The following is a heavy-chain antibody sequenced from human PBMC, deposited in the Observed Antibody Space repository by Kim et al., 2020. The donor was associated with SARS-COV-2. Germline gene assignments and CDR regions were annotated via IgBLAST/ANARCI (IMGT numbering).Heavy chain of an antibody. CDR3: AISTSWEDDAFDI. J-gene: IGHJ3*02. V-gene: IGHV4-34*01. D-gene: IGHD2-2*01. CDR2: INHSGST. Sequence: SETLSLTCAVYGGSFSGYYWSWIRQPPGKGLEWIGEINHSGSTNYNPSLKSRVTISVDTSKNQFSLKLSSVTAADTAVYYCAISTSWEDDAFDIWGQGTMVTVSS. CDR1: GGSFSGYY.